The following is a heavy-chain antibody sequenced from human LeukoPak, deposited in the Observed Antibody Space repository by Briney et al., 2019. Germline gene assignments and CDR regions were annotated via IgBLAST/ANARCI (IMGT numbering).Heavy chain of an antibody. J-gene: IGHJ4*02. CDR2: ISWNSGSI. CDR1: GFTFDDYA. Sequence: GGSPRLSCAASGFTFDDYAMHWVRQAPGKGLEWVSGISWNSGSIGYADSVKGRFTISRDNAKNSLYLQMNSLRAEDTALYYCARDRFWWTGLGNRNYNDYWGQGTLVTVSS. CDR3: ARDRFWWTGLGNRNYNDY. V-gene: IGHV3-9*01. D-gene: IGHD2-8*02.